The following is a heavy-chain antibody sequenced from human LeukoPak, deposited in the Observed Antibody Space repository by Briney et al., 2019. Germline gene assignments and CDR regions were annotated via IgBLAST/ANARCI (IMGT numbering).Heavy chain of an antibody. CDR3: ARGPADYDFWSGYYGQRWFDP. V-gene: IGHV4-34*01. CDR2: INHSGST. J-gene: IGHJ5*02. CDR1: GGSFSGYY. D-gene: IGHD3-3*01. Sequence: SETLSLTCAVYGGSFSGYYWSWIRQPPGKGLEWIGEINHSGSTNYNPSLRSRVTISVDTSKNQFSLKLSSVTAADTAVYYCARGPADYDFWSGYYGQRWFDPWGQGTLVTVSS.